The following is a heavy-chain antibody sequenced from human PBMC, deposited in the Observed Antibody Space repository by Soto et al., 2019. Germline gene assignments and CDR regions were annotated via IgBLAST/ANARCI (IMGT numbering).Heavy chain of an antibody. CDR1: GYTFSSYG. Sequence: ASVKVSCKASGYTFSSYGISWVRQAPGQGLEWMGWISAYNGNTNYAQKLQGRVTMTTDTSTSTAYMELRSLRSDDTAVYYCARMPRHDYDFDYWGQGXLVTVSS. D-gene: IGHD4-17*01. J-gene: IGHJ4*02. CDR3: ARMPRHDYDFDY. CDR2: ISAYNGNT. V-gene: IGHV1-18*04.